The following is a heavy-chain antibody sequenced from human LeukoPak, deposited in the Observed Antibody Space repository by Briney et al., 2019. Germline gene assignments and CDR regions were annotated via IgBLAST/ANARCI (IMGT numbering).Heavy chain of an antibody. Sequence: GGSLRLSCAASGFTFSSYWMHWVRQAPGKGLVWVSRINSDGSSISYADSVKGRFTISRDNAKNTLYLQMNSLRAEDTAVYYCARVPVFQPYYYFDYWGQGTLVTVSS. D-gene: IGHD2-21*01. CDR1: GFTFSSYW. CDR2: INSDGSSI. CDR3: ARVPVFQPYYYFDY. J-gene: IGHJ4*02. V-gene: IGHV3-74*01.